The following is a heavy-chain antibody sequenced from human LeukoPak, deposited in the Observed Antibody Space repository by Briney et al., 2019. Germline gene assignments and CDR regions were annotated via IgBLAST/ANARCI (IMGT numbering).Heavy chain of an antibody. CDR1: GGSISSNNW. CDR3: ARDLVGATSAFDI. D-gene: IGHD1-26*01. CDR2: IYHDGST. J-gene: IGHJ3*02. Sequence: SETLSLTCAVSGGSISSNNWWIWVRQSPEKGLEWIGEIYHDGSTNYNPSLKSRVTISMDKSKNQFSLKLSSVTAADTAVYYCARDLVGATSAFDIWGQGTMVTVSS. V-gene: IGHV4-4*02.